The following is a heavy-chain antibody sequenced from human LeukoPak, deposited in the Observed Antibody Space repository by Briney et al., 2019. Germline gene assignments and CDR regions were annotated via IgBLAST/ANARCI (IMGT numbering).Heavy chain of an antibody. Sequence: PGGSLRLSCAASGFTFSSYWMHWVRQAPGKGLVWVSRINSDGSSTSYADSVKGRFTISRDNAKNTLYLQMNSLRAEDTAVYYCARMSHDSSGYGLENWGQGTLVTVSS. CDR3: ARMSHDSSGYGLEN. D-gene: IGHD3-22*01. CDR2: INSDGSST. J-gene: IGHJ4*02. V-gene: IGHV3-74*01. CDR1: GFTFSSYW.